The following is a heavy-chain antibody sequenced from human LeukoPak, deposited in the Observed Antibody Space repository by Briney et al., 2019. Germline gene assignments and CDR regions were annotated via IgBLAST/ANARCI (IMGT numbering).Heavy chain of an antibody. CDR3: ARVTGSNSYYRSLGH. Sequence: ASVKVSCKTSGYTFTSSNINWVRQATGHGLEWMGWMNSTSGNTGYAQKFQGRVTMTRDTSISTAYMELSSLICEDTAVYYCARVTGSNSYYRSLGHWGQGTLVTVSS. V-gene: IGHV1-8*01. J-gene: IGHJ4*02. CDR1: GYTFTSSN. CDR2: MNSTSGNT. D-gene: IGHD3-22*01.